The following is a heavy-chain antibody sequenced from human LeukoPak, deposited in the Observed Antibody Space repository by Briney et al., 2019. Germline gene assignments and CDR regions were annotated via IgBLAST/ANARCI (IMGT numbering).Heavy chain of an antibody. CDR2: ISGRGDTT. D-gene: IGHD4-17*01. CDR3: AKNCRGLPDEPFDY. V-gene: IGHV3-23*01. J-gene: IGHJ4*02. CDR1: GFTFSSFA. Sequence: GGSLRLSCAASGFTFSSFAMSWVRQAPGRGLEWVSAISGRGDTTYYADSVKGRFTISRDNSKNTLYVQMNSLRAEDTAVYYCAKNCRGLPDEPFDYWGQGTLVTVSS.